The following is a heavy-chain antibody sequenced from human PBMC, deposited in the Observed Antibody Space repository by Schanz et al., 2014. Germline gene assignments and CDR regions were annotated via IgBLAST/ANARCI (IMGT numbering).Heavy chain of an antibody. J-gene: IGHJ4*02. Sequence: QVQLVESGGGVVQPGRSLRLSCATSGFTFSSYGMHWVRQAPGKGLEWVAVISYDGSNKYYADSVKGRFTISRDNYKNTLYLQMNSLRPEDTAVYYCAKEDRNHNSDYVYWGQGTLVTVSS. CDR2: ISYDGSNK. V-gene: IGHV3-30*19. CDR3: AKEDRNHNSDYVY. CDR1: GFTFSSYG. D-gene: IGHD3-22*01.